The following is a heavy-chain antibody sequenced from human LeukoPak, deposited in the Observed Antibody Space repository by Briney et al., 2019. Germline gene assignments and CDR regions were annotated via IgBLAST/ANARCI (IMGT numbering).Heavy chain of an antibody. CDR1: GFTLNDYY. V-gene: IGHV3-11*01. CDR2: IGSSDNRI. Sequence: GGSLRLSCAASGFTLNDYYMSWIRQAPGKGLEWVSDIGSSDNRISYADSVKGRFTISRDIAKNSLYLQVNSLRAEDTAVYYCARALGYSYGYAVDYWGQGTLVTVSS. J-gene: IGHJ4*02. D-gene: IGHD5-18*01. CDR3: ARALGYSYGYAVDY.